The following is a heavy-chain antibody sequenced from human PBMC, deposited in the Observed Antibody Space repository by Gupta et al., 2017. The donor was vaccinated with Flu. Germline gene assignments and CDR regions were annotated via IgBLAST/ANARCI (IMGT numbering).Heavy chain of an antibody. J-gene: IGHJ6*02. CDR1: GFTFSSYS. Sequence: EVQLVESGGGLVKPGGSLRLSCAASGFTFSSYSMLWVRQAPGKGLEWVSSISSSSSYIYYADSVKGRFTISRDNAKNALYLQMNSLRAEDTAVYYCARDLGDCGGDCYEWDYYYGMDVWGQGTTVTVSS. D-gene: IGHD2-21*02. CDR3: ARDLGDCGGDCYEWDYYYGMDV. CDR2: ISSSSSYI. V-gene: IGHV3-21*01.